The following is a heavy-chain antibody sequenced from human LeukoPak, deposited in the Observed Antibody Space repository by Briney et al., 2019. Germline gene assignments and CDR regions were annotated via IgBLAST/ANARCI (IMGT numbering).Heavy chain of an antibody. D-gene: IGHD6-19*01. CDR3: ARYSSGWPRVDY. CDR1: GGSISSYY. V-gene: IGHV4-59*08. Sequence: SETLSLTCTVSGGSISSYYWSRIRQPPGKGLEWIGYIYYSGSTNYNPSLKSRVTISVDTSKNQFSLKLSSVTAADTAVYYCARYSSGWPRVDYWGQGTLVTVSS. J-gene: IGHJ4*02. CDR2: IYYSGST.